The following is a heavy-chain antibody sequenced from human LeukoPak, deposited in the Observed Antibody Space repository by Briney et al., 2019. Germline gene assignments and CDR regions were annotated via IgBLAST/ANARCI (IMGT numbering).Heavy chain of an antibody. D-gene: IGHD2-15*01. CDR3: TTYRGYCSGGSCYGADY. V-gene: IGHV3-7*03. CDR2: IKQDGSEK. CDR1: GFTFSTFA. Sequence: GGSLRLSCAASGFTFSTFAMIWVRQAPGKGLEWVANIKQDGSEKYYVDSVKGRFTISRDNAKNSLYLQMNSLKTEDTAVYYCTTYRGYCSGGSCYGADYWGQGTLVTVSS. J-gene: IGHJ4*02.